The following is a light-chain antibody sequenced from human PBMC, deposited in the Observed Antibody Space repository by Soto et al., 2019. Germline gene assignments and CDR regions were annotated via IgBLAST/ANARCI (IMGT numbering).Light chain of an antibody. CDR1: SSNIGSNP. V-gene: IGLV1-44*01. J-gene: IGLJ3*02. CDR2: SNN. CDR3: AAWDDSLNGLWV. Sequence: QSVLTQPPSASGTPGQRVTISCSGNSSNIGSNPVNWYQQLPGTAPKLLIYSNNQRPSGVPDRFSGSKSGTSASLAISGLQSEDEADYYCAAWDDSLNGLWVFGGGTKVTVL.